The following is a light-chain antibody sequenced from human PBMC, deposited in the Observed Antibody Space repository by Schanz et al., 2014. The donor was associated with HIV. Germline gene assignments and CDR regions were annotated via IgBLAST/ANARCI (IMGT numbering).Light chain of an antibody. V-gene: IGLV2-11*01. CDR3: CSYAGSYTWV. CDR1: SSDVGIYNF. J-gene: IGLJ3*02. Sequence: QSALTQPASVSGSPGQSITISCTGTSSDVGIYNFVSWYQQHPGKAPKLMIYDVTKRPSGVPDRFSGSKSGNTASLTISGLQAEDEADYYCCSYAGSYTWVFGGGTKLTVL. CDR2: DVT.